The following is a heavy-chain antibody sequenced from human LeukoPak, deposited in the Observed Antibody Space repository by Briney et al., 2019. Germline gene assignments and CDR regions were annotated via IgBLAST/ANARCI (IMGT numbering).Heavy chain of an antibody. CDR3: AKSGSSWFGVY. D-gene: IGHD3-10*01. CDR1: GFTFSSSA. Sequence: GGSLRLSCAASGFTFSSSAMTWVRQAPGKGLEWVSGISGSGTSTFYADSVKGRFTISRDSSKNTLYLQMTSLRAEDTAVYYCAKSGSSWFGVYWGQGTLVTVSS. J-gene: IGHJ4*02. CDR2: ISGSGTST. V-gene: IGHV3-23*01.